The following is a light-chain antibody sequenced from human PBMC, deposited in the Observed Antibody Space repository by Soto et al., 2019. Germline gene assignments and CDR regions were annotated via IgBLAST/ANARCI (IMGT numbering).Light chain of an antibody. V-gene: IGKV1-39*01. CDR1: QTVSKF. J-gene: IGKJ1*01. Sequence: DIQMTQSPSSLSASVGDRVTIACRASQTVSKFVNWYQQKPGKVPTLLIFTTSTLHSGVPSRFSGCGSGTEFTLTINGLQPEDFATYYCRQTYTLPRTFAQGTKVDIK. CDR2: TTS. CDR3: RQTYTLPRT.